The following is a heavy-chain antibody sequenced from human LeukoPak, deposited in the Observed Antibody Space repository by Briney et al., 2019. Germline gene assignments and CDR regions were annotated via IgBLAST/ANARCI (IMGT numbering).Heavy chain of an antibody. J-gene: IGHJ4*02. Sequence: QPGGSLRLSCAASGFTFGTFGMHWVGQAPGKGLEWVAFISYDGSSEYDADSVKGRFTISRDNSENTVYLQMNSLRAEDTAVYYCAKSEVYYFGTSGGFDYWGQGTLVTVAS. D-gene: IGHD3-22*01. CDR3: AKSEVYYFGTSGGFDY. CDR1: GFTFGTFG. CDR2: ISYDGSSE. V-gene: IGHV3-30*18.